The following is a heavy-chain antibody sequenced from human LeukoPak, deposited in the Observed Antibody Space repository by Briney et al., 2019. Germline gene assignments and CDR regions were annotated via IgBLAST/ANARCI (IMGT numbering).Heavy chain of an antibody. CDR2: ISGSGGST. J-gene: IGHJ4*02. V-gene: IGHV3-23*01. D-gene: IGHD3-10*01. CDR1: GFTFSSYA. Sequence: GGSLRLSCAASGFTFSSYAMSWVRQAPGKGLEWVSAISGSGGSTYYADSVKGRFTISRDNSKNTLYLQMNSLRAEDTAVYYCAKDRRWFGELQPLDYWGQGTLVTVSS. CDR3: AKDRRWFGELQPLDY.